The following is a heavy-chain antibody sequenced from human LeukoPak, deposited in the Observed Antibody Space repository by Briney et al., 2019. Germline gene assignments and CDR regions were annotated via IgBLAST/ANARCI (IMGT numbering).Heavy chain of an antibody. Sequence: GGSLRLSCAASGFTFDEYTMYWVRQAPGKGLEWLSLISWDGGTTYYADSVKGRFTISRDNSKNTLYLQMNSLRAEDTALYYCAKGLERESRLDSWGQGTLVTVSS. J-gene: IGHJ4*02. CDR3: AKGLERESRLDS. V-gene: IGHV3-43*01. D-gene: IGHD1-1*01. CDR1: GFTFDEYT. CDR2: ISWDGGTT.